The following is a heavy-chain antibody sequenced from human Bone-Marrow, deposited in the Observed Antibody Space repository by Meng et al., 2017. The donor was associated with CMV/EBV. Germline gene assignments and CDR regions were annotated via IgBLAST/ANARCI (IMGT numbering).Heavy chain of an antibody. V-gene: IGHV1-8*01. Sequence: ASVKVSCKASGYTFTSYDINWVRQATGQGLEWMGWMNPNSGNTGYAQKFQGRVTMTRNTSISTAYMELSSLRSEDTAVYYCARQGGYYDFWSGYHRYYCYGMDVWGQGTTVTV. CDR3: ARQGGYYDFWSGYHRYYCYGMDV. D-gene: IGHD3-3*01. CDR2: MNPNSGNT. CDR1: GYTFTSYD. J-gene: IGHJ6*02.